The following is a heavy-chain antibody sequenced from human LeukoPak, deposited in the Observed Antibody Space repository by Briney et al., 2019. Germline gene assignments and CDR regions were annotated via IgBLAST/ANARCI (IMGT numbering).Heavy chain of an antibody. CDR3: AQVGSWDAFDI. D-gene: IGHD3-10*01. Sequence: GSGPRLVNPTQTLTLTCTFSGFSLSTSGVGVGWIRQPPGKALEWLALIYWDDDKRYSPSLKSRLTITKDTSKNRVVLTMTNMDPVDTATYYCAQVGSWDAFDIWGQGTMVTVSS. CDR2: IYWDDDK. J-gene: IGHJ3*02. V-gene: IGHV2-5*02. CDR1: GFSLSTSGVG.